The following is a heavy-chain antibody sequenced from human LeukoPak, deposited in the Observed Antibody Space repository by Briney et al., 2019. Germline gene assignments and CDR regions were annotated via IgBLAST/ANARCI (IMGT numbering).Heavy chain of an antibody. D-gene: IGHD4-17*01. J-gene: IGHJ4*02. Sequence: GASVKVSCKASGYTFTSYGITWVRLAPGQGLEWMGWISAYNGNTNYAQMFQGRVTMTTDTSTSTAYMELRSLRSDDTAVYYCAREGDYGGYFDYWGQGTLVTVSS. V-gene: IGHV1-18*01. CDR3: AREGDYGGYFDY. CDR1: GYTFTSYG. CDR2: ISAYNGNT.